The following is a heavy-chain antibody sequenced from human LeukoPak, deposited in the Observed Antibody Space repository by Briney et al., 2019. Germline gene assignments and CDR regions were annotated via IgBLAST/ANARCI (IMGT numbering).Heavy chain of an antibody. CDR2: IYHTGST. V-gene: IGHV4-4*02. CDR3: ARLNFLRLVGCGGDCYSRAFDY. J-gene: IGHJ4*02. Sequence: SGTLSLTCAVSGDSMISTNWWSWVRQPPGKGLELIGEIYHTGSTNYNPSLQSRVTISVDTSKNQFSLKLSSVTAADTAVYYCARLNFLRLVGCGGDCYSRAFDYWGQGTLVTVSS. D-gene: IGHD2-21*02. CDR1: GDSMISTNW.